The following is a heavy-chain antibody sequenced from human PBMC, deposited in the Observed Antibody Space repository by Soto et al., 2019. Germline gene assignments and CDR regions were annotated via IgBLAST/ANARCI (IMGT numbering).Heavy chain of an antibody. J-gene: IGHJ6*03. CDR1: GGSFSGYY. V-gene: IGHV4-34*01. D-gene: IGHD2-2*01. CDR3: ARIGYCSSTSCYARGFYYYYYMDV. CDR2: INHSGST. Sequence: PLETLSLTCAVYGGSFSGYYWSWIRQPPGKGLEWIGEINHSGSTNYNPSLKSRVTISVDTSKNQFSLKLSSVTAADTAVYYCARIGYCSSTSCYARGFYYYYYMDVWGKGTTVTVS.